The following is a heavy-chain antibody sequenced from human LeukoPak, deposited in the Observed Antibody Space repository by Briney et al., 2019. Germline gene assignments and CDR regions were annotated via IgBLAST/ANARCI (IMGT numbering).Heavy chain of an antibody. J-gene: IGHJ5*02. CDR3: ARGREAVAARPFNP. V-gene: IGHV4-59*12. D-gene: IGHD6-19*01. Sequence: SETLSLTCTVSGGSISSYYWSWIRQPPGKGLEWIGYIYYSGSTNYNPSLKSRVTISVDTSKNQFSLKLSSVTAADTAVYYCARGREAVAARPFNPWGQGTLVTVSS. CDR2: IYYSGST. CDR1: GGSISSYY.